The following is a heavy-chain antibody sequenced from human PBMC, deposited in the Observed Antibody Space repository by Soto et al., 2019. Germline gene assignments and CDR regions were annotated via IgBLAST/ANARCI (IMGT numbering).Heavy chain of an antibody. Sequence: SETLSLTCTVSGGSISSSSYYWGWIRQPPGKGLEWIGSIYYSGSTYYNPSLKSRVTISVDTSKNQFSLKLSSATAADTAVYYCASTTGTTLPYYYGMDVWGQGTTVTVSS. D-gene: IGHD1-1*01. CDR2: IYYSGST. J-gene: IGHJ6*02. CDR3: ASTTGTTLPYYYGMDV. CDR1: GGSISSSSYY. V-gene: IGHV4-39*01.